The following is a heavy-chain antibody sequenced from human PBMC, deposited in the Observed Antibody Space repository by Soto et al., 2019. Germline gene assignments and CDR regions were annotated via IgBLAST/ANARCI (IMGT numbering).Heavy chain of an antibody. CDR3: ARGTYGPRLHH. CDR1: GGSFSGYY. Sequence: QVQLQQWGAGLLKHSETLSLTFAVYGGSFSGYYWSWIRQSPGMGLEWIGEINDRGSINYNPSLKSRVTISVDTPKNQLSLKLSSVTAADTAVYYCARGTYGPRLHHWGQGTLVTVSS. D-gene: IGHD4-17*01. CDR2: INDRGSI. J-gene: IGHJ5*02. V-gene: IGHV4-34*01.